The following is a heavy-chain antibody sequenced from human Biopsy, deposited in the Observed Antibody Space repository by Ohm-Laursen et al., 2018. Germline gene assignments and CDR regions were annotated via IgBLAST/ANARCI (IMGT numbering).Heavy chain of an antibody. D-gene: IGHD5-12*01. CDR3: ARGSGYFKLDV. V-gene: IGHV4-34*01. Sequence: PSETLSLTCAVNGESSSGYFWNWIRQPPGKGLEWIGEINRSGSTKYNPSLKRRATLSADSSNSQFSLRLTSVTAADTAIYYCARGSGYFKLDVWGQGTTVTVSS. CDR1: GESSSGYF. J-gene: IGHJ6*02. CDR2: INRSGST.